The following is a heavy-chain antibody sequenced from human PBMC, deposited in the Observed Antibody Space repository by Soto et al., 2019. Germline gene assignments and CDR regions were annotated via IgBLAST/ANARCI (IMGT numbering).Heavy chain of an antibody. CDR1: GFPFGENA. CDR2: ISDSGATT. CDR3: AKEDTSRGSLDY. D-gene: IGHD6-19*01. Sequence: GGSLRLSCAASGFPFGENAMSLVRQSPGKGLEWVSCISDSGATTYYADSVRGRFTISRDNSKNTLYLQMKSLRAEDSASYYCAKEDTSRGSLDYWAQGTLVP. V-gene: IGHV3-23*01. J-gene: IGHJ4*02.